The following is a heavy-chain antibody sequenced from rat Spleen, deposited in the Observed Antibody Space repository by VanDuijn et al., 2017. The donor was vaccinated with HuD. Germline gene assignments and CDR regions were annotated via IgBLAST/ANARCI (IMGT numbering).Heavy chain of an antibody. J-gene: IGHJ2*01. V-gene: IGHV5-17*01. D-gene: IGHD4-2*01. CDR2: ITHSTSTT. CDR3: TRENWFLDS. Sequence: VQLVESGGGLVQPGGSLKLSCAASGFTFSDYAMAWIRQAPGKGLEWVATITHSTSTTYYPDSVQGRFTISRDDAKSALYLQMDSLGSEDTATYYWTRENWFLDSWGQGVMVTVSS. CDR1: GFTFSDYA.